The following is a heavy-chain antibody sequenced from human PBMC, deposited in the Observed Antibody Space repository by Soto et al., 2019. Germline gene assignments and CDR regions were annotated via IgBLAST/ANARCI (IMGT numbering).Heavy chain of an antibody. V-gene: IGHV3-23*01. D-gene: IGHD3-16*01. J-gene: IGHJ3*02. CDR2: ISGSGGRT. CDR3: AKGGYYSLFDI. Sequence: GGSLRLSCVASGFPFSSYAMSWVRQTPGKELEWVSGISGSGGRTYYADSVKGRFTISRDNSNNTLSLQMHILRVEDTAVYFCAKGGYYSLFDIWGQGTMVTVSS. CDR1: GFPFSSYA.